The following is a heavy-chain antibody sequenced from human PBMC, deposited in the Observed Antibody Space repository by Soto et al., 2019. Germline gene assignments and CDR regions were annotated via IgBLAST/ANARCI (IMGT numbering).Heavy chain of an antibody. CDR1: GFTFRRYD. J-gene: IGHJ4*02. D-gene: IGHD6-13*01. CDR2: ISGSGGST. Sequence: GGSRRHSCAASGFTFRRYDMSWVRQAPGKGLEWVSAISGSGGSTYYADSVKGRFTISRDNSKNTLYLQMNSLRAEDTAVYYCAKGTAAADSSSDYWGQGTLVTVSS. CDR3: AKGTAAADSSSDY. V-gene: IGHV3-23*01.